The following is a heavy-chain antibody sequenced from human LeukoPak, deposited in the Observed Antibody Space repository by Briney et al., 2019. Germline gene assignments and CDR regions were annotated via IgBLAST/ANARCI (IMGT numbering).Heavy chain of an antibody. J-gene: IGHJ4*02. CDR3: ASTRAYGSGSLDY. CDR2: INPNSGGT. CDR1: GYTFTSYY. Sequence: ASVKVSCKASGYTFTSYYMHWVRPAPGQGLEWMGWINPNSGGTNYAQKFQGRVTMTRDTSISTAYMELSRLRSDDTAVYYCASTRAYGSGSLDYWGQGTLVTVSS. V-gene: IGHV1-2*02. D-gene: IGHD3-10*01.